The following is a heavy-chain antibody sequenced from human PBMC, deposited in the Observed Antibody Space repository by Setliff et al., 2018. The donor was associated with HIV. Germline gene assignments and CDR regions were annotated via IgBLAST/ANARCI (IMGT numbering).Heavy chain of an antibody. V-gene: IGHV4-38-2*02. D-gene: IGHD1-26*01. J-gene: IGHJ4*02. CDR2: IYHSRST. CDR1: GYSISSGYY. CDR3: ARAVGTTRTAFDY. Sequence: LSLTCTVSGYSISSGYYWGLIRQPPGKGLEWIGTIYHSRSTYYNPSLKSRVITSVDTSKNQFSLKLSSVTAADTAVYSCARAVGTTRTAFDYWGQGTLVTVSS.